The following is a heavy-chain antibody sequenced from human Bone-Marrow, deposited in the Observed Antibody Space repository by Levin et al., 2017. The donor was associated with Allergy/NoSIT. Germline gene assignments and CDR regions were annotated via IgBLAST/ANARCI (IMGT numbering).Heavy chain of an antibody. CDR3: ARGRVHDTLGYYYYGMDV. J-gene: IGHJ6*02. V-gene: IGHV3-74*01. CDR2: IDSDGRTT. Sequence: GGSLRLSCAVSGFTFSNYWMHWVRHAPAKGLVWVSRIDSDGRTTNYADSVQGRFTISRDNAKNTLYLQMNSLRAEDTAVYYCARGRVHDTLGYYYYGMDVWGQGTTVTVS. D-gene: IGHD1-1*01. CDR1: GFTFSNYW.